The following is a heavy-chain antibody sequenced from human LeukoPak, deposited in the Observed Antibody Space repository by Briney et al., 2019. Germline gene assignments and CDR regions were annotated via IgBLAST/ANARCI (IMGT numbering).Heavy chain of an antibody. CDR3: ARARYCSSTSCYTLFDI. D-gene: IGHD2-2*02. CDR2: INPDHGGT. Sequence: ASVKVSCKASGYSLTDYYIHWVRQAPGQGLEWRGWINPDHGGTNYAQKFQGRVTMTRDTSISTVYMELRGLRSDDTAVYYCARARYCSSTSCYTLFDIWGQGTMVTVSS. J-gene: IGHJ3*02. V-gene: IGHV1-2*02. CDR1: GYSLTDYY.